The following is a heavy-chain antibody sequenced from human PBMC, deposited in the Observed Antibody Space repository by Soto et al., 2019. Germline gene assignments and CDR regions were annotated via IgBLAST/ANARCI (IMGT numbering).Heavy chain of an antibody. D-gene: IGHD3-16*01. CDR2: INPNSGGT. J-gene: IGHJ2*01. Sequence: QVQLVQSGAEVKKPGASVKVSCKASGYTFTGYYMHWVRQAPGQGLEWMGWINPNSGGTNYAQKFQGWVTMTRDTSISTAYMELSRLRSDDTAVYYCAREDGPRFKYWYCDLWGRGTLVTFSS. CDR1: GYTFTGYY. V-gene: IGHV1-2*04. CDR3: AREDGPRFKYWYCDL.